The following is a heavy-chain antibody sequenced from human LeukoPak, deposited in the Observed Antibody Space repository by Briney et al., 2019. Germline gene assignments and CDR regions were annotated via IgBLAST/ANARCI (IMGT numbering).Heavy chain of an antibody. J-gene: IGHJ4*02. Sequence: PGGSQRLSCAASGFTFSTYGMHWVRQAPGKGLEWVAVASYDGSNKYYADSVKGRFTISRDNPENTLYLQMNSLRAEDTAVYYCAKDWGNWGYGYYFDHWGQGTLVTVSS. D-gene: IGHD7-27*01. V-gene: IGHV3-30*18. CDR2: ASYDGSNK. CDR3: AKDWGNWGYGYYFDH. CDR1: GFTFSTYG.